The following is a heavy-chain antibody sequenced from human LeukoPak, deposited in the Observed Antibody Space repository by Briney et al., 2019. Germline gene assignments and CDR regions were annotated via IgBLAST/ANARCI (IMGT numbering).Heavy chain of an antibody. V-gene: IGHV4-59*08. CDR3: TRHAPVPIIGHGMGV. Sequence: PSETLSLTCSVSGDSISSYYWSWIRQPPGKGLEWIGYVHSSGITKYNPSLKSRVTISLDTSKNQFSLMLTSVTATDTAVYYCTRHAPVPIIGHGMGVWGHGTTVTVSS. J-gene: IGHJ6*02. CDR2: VHSSGIT. D-gene: IGHD3-10*01. CDR1: GDSISSYY.